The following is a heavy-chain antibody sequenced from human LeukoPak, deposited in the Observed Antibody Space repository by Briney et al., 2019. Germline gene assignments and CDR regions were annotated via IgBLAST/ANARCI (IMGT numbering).Heavy chain of an antibody. CDR2: INPNSGGT. CDR3: ARDHPPYCSITSCYGEGAFAFDI. Sequence: ASVKVSCKASGYTFTGYYMHWVRQAPGQGLEWMGWINPNSGGTNYAQKFQGSVTMTRDTSISTAYMELSRLRSDDTAVYYCARDHPPYCSITSCYGEGAFAFDIWGQGTMVTVSS. J-gene: IGHJ3*02. V-gene: IGHV1-2*02. CDR1: GYTFTGYY. D-gene: IGHD2-2*01.